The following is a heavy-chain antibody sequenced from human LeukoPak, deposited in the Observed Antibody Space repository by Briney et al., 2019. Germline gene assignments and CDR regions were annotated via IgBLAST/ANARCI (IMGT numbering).Heavy chain of an antibody. D-gene: IGHD6-13*01. CDR2: VFYSGST. CDR3: ARSLGYSDTWYNY. V-gene: IGHV4-59*01. CDR1: NGSINNYY. J-gene: IGHJ4*02. Sequence: SETLSLTCTVSNGSINNYYWNWIRQPPGKGLEWIGYVFYSGSTNYNPSLKSRVTISVDASKNNFSLKLNSVTAADTAVYHCARSLGYSDTWYNYWGQGTLVTVSS.